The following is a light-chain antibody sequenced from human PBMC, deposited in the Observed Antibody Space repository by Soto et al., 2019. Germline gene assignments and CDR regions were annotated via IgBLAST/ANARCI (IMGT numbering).Light chain of an antibody. J-gene: IGLJ2*01. CDR3: QTWGPGIRV. V-gene: IGLV4-69*01. Sequence: QTVVTQSPSASASLGASVKLTCTLSSGHSSNPITWHQQQPEKGPRYLMRLNSDGSHRKGDGISDRFSGSSSGVERYLTISSPQSEGEADYYCQTWGPGIRVFGGGTKVTVL. CDR1: SGHSSNP. CDR2: LNSDGSH.